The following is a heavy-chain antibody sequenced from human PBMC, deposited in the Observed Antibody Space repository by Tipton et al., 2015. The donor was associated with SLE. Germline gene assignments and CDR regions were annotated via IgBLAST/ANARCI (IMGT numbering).Heavy chain of an antibody. CDR2: IYTSGST. D-gene: IGHD4-17*01. V-gene: IGHV4-4*09. Sequence: TLSLTCAVYGGSFSGYYWSWIRQPAEKGLEWIGYIYTSGSTNYNPSLKSRVTISVDTSKNQFSLKLSSVTAADTAVYYCARNTVIDAFDIWGQGTMVTVSS. J-gene: IGHJ3*02. CDR1: GGSFSGYY. CDR3: ARNTVIDAFDI.